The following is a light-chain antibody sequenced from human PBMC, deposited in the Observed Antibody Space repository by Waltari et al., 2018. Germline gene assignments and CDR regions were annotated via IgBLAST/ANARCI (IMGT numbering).Light chain of an antibody. CDR1: SSDVGSYNL. V-gene: IGLV2-23*02. J-gene: IGLJ3*02. Sequence: QSALTQPAPVSGSPGQSITISCTGTSSDVGSYNLVSWYQQHPGKAPKLMIYEVSKRPSGVSNRFSGSKSGNTASLTISGLQAEDEADYYCCSYAGSGWVFGGGTKLTVL. CDR2: EVS. CDR3: CSYAGSGWV.